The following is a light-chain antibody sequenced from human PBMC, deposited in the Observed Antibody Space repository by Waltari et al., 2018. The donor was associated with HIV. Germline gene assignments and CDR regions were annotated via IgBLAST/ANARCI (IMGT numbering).Light chain of an antibody. Sequence: DIVMIQSPDSLTVSLGERATINCKSSQSILYSANNKNYLTWYPQKPGQPPKLLIYWASTRESGVPDRFSGSGSGTDFTLTISSLQAEDVAVYYCQQYYSTPWTFGQGTKVEIK. CDR3: QQYYSTPWT. CDR1: QSILYSANNKNY. V-gene: IGKV4-1*01. CDR2: WAS. J-gene: IGKJ1*01.